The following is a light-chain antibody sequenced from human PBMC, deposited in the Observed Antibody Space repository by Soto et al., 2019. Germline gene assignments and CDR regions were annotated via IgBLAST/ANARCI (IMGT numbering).Light chain of an antibody. CDR1: QSVSNR. J-gene: IGKJ1*01. V-gene: IGKV3-15*01. CDR3: QQYTNWPPEGT. Sequence: EIVMTQSPATLSVSPGERATLSCRASQSVSNRLAWYQHKPGQAPRLLIYDASTRATGIPASFSGSGSGTEFTLTISSLLSEDFAVYYCQQYTNWPPEGTFGQGTRVEIK. CDR2: DAS.